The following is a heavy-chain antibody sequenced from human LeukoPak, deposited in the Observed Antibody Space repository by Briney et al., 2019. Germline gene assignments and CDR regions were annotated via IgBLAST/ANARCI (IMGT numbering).Heavy chain of an antibody. D-gene: IGHD4-17*01. CDR3: ARDHDYGDQNDY. J-gene: IGHJ4*02. Sequence: ASVKVSCKASGYTFTSYDINWVRQATGQGLEWMGWMNPNSGNTGYAQKFQGRVTMTRNTSISTAYMELSSLRSEDTAVYYCARDHDYGDQNDYWGQGTLVTVSS. CDR2: MNPNSGNT. V-gene: IGHV1-8*01. CDR1: GYTFTSYD.